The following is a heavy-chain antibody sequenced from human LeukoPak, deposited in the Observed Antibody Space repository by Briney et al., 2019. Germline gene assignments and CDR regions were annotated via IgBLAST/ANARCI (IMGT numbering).Heavy chain of an antibody. V-gene: IGHV4-59*01. J-gene: IGHJ5*02. Sequence: PSETLSLTCSVSAGSISTYYWSWIRQPPGKGLEWIGYIDYSGSTNYNPSLKSRVTISVDMSKNQFSLKLTSVTAADTAVYYCARDSPEGFGRFDPWGQGSLVTVSS. CDR2: IDYSGST. D-gene: IGHD3-10*01. CDR1: AGSISTYY. CDR3: ARDSPEGFGRFDP.